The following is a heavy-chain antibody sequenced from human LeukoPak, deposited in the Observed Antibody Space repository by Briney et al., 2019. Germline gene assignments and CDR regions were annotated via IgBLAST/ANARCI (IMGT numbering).Heavy chain of an antibody. CDR2: ISDAGAHT. J-gene: IGHJ6*03. CDR1: GFTFSNYW. D-gene: IGHD3-10*01. Sequence: GGSLRLSCAATGFTFSNYWMHWVRQAPGKGLVWVSRISDAGAHTFYADSVKGRFAMSRDNAKNTLYLQMNSLRAEDTAVYYCARAVGSGSFQTYYYYMDVWGKGTTVTISS. CDR3: ARAVGSGSFQTYYYYMDV. V-gene: IGHV3-74*01.